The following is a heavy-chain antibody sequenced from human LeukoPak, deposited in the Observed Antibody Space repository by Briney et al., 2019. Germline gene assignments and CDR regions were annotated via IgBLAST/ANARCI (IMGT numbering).Heavy chain of an antibody. V-gene: IGHV3-23*01. Sequence: PGGSLRLSCAASGFTFSSYAMSWVRQAPGKGLEWVSAISGSGGSTYYADSVKGRFTISRENSKNTIYLQMNSLRAEDTAMYYCAKRSSISSGYFDFWGRGTLVTVSS. D-gene: IGHD3-22*01. CDR1: GFTFSSYA. J-gene: IGHJ4*02. CDR3: AKRSSISSGYFDF. CDR2: ISGSGGST.